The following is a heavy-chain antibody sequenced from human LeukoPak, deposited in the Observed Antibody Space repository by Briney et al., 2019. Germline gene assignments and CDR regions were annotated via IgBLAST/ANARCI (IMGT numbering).Heavy chain of an antibody. D-gene: IGHD3-10*01. J-gene: IGHJ4*02. Sequence: GGSLRLSCAASGFTFSSYSMNWVRQAPGKGLEWVSSISSSSTYIYYADSVKGRFTISRDNAKNSLYLQMSSLRAEDTAVYYCARDRTYGSGSYSFDYWGQGTLVTVSS. CDR2: ISSSSTYI. V-gene: IGHV3-21*01. CDR3: ARDRTYGSGSYSFDY. CDR1: GFTFSSYS.